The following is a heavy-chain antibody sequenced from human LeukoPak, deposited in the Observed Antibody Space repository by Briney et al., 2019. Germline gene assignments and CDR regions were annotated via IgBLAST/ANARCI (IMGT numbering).Heavy chain of an antibody. D-gene: IGHD1-26*01. V-gene: IGHV3-49*04. Sequence: GGSLRLSCTASGFTFGDYAMSWVRQAPGKGLEWVGFIRSKAYGGTTECAASVKGRFTISRDDSKSIAYLQMNSLKTEDTAVYYCTSRYSGSYYYYYGMDVWGQGTTVTVSS. CDR3: TSRYSGSYYYYYGMDV. CDR2: IRSKAYGGTT. CDR1: GFTFGDYA. J-gene: IGHJ6*02.